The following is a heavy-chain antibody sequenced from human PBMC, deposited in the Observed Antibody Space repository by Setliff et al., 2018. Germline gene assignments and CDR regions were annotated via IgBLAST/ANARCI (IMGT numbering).Heavy chain of an antibody. CDR1: GGSFSDTY. V-gene: IGHV4-34*01. Sequence: SETLSLTCAVYGGSFSDTYWSWIRQPPGKGLEWIGDINYLGNTNYNPSLKTRVTISVDTSKNQFSLKLSSVTAADTAVYYCARQSYYYGMDVWGQGTTVTVSS. CDR3: ARQSYYYGMDV. J-gene: IGHJ6*02. CDR2: INYLGNT.